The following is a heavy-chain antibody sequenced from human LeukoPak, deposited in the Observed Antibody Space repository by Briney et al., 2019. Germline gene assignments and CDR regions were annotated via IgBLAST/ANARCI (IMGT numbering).Heavy chain of an antibody. J-gene: IGHJ4*02. CDR3: AKPAYYYDSSGYLDY. CDR2: ISYDGSNK. CDR1: GFTFSSYG. D-gene: IGHD3-22*01. Sequence: GGSLRLSCAASGFTFSSYGMHWVRQAPGKGLEWVAVISYDGSNKYYADSVKGRFNISRDNSKNTLYLQMSSLRAEDTAVYYCAKPAYYYDSSGYLDYWGQGTLVTVSS. V-gene: IGHV3-30*18.